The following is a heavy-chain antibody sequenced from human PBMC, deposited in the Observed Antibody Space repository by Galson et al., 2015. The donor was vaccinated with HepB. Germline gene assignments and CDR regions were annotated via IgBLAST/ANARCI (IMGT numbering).Heavy chain of an antibody. Sequence: VKVSCKVSGYTFTDYYMHWVQQAPGKGLEWMGLVDPEDGDTIYADKFQGRVTISADTSTDTAYMELSSLRSQDTAVYYCARGSHVRGGWYYWADVWGTGTTVTVSS. D-gene: IGHD1-1*01. CDR1: GYTFTDYY. J-gene: IGHJ6*04. V-gene: IGHV1-69-2*01. CDR2: VDPEDGDT. CDR3: ARGSHVRGGWYYWADV.